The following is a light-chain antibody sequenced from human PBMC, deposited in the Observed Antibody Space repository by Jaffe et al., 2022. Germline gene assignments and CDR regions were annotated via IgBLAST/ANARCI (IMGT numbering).Light chain of an antibody. CDR2: GAS. CDR1: QSVNTY. J-gene: IGKJ1*01. V-gene: IGKV3-15*01. CDR3: QQYNKWPRT. Sequence: EIVMTQSPATLSVSPGERATFSCRASQSVNTYLAWYQQKPGQAPRLLIYGASTRASGIPARFSGSGSGTEFTLTITSLQSEDFAVYYCQQYNKWPRTFGQGTKVEIK.